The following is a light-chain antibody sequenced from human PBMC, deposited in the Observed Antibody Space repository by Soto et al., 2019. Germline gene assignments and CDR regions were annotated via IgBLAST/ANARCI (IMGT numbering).Light chain of an antibody. CDR3: QQYDDWPPWT. CDR2: GAS. Sequence: EIVMTQSPATLSVSPGERVTLSCRASEGVGSNLAWYQQKPGQAPRLLMYGASTRATGIPARFSGSGSGTEFTLTISRLQSEDFAVYYCQQYDDWPPWTFGQGTKVDIK. V-gene: IGKV3-15*01. CDR1: EGVGSN. J-gene: IGKJ1*01.